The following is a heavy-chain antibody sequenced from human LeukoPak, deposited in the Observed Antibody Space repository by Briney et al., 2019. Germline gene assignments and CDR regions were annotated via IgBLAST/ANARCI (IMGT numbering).Heavy chain of an antibody. CDR1: EFSFRSYE. D-gene: IGHD2-21*02. CDR2: ISSGGSSI. Sequence: PGGSLRLSCAASEFSFRSYEMNWVRQAPGKGLEWVSYISSGGSSIYYADSVKGRFTISRDNAKNSLYLQMNSLRVEDTAVYYCARGDLRLPSPHYYYGMDVRGQGTTVTVSS. J-gene: IGHJ6*02. V-gene: IGHV3-48*03. CDR3: ARGDLRLPSPHYYYGMDV.